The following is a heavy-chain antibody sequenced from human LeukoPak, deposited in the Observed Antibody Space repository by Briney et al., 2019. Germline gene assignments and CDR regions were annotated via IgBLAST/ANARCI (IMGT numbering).Heavy chain of an antibody. CDR1: GFTFSSYE. D-gene: IGHD3-10*01. Sequence: GGSLRLSCAASGFTFSSYEMNGVRQAPGKGLEWVSYMSSSGSTKYYADSVKGRFTISRDNAKNTLYLQMNSLRAEDTAVYYCARGFGDWGQGTRVIVA. V-gene: IGHV3-48*03. CDR2: MSSSGSTK. J-gene: IGHJ4*02. CDR3: ARGFGD.